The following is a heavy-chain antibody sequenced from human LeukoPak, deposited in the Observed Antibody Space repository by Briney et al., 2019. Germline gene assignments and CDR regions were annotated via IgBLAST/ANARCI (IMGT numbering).Heavy chain of an antibody. CDR1: GFTFSSYG. CDR3: AKDARNYYDSSGYYPVG. D-gene: IGHD3-22*01. CDR2: ISYDGSNK. J-gene: IGHJ4*02. Sequence: GGSLRLSCAASGFTFSSYGMHWVRQAPGKGLEWVAVISYDGSNKYYADSVKGRFTISRDNSKNTLYLQMNSLRAEDTAVYYCAKDARNYYDSSGYYPVGWGQGTLITVSS. V-gene: IGHV3-30*18.